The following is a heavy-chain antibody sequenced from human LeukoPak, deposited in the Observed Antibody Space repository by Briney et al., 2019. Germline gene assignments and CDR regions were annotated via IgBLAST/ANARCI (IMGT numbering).Heavy chain of an antibody. V-gene: IGHV3-21*01. J-gene: IGHJ4*02. CDR2: ISSSSSYI. CDR3: ARGPFGELLGEFDY. D-gene: IGHD3-10*01. CDR1: GFTFSSYS. Sequence: GGSLRLSCAASGFTFSSYSMNWVRQAPGKGLEWVSSISSSSSYIYYADSVKGRFTISRDNAKNSLYLQMNSLRAEDTAVYYCARGPFGELLGEFDYWGQGTLVTVSS.